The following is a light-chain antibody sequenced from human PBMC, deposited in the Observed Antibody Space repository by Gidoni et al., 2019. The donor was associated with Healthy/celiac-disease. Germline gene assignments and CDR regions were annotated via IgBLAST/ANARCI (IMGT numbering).Light chain of an antibody. CDR1: QSVLYSSNNKNY. J-gene: IGKJ2*03. V-gene: IGKV4-1*01. CDR2: WAS. Sequence: DIVMTQSPDDLAVSLVERATINCKSSQSVLYSSNNKNYLAWYHQKPGQPPKLLIYWASTRVSGVPDRFSGSGSGTDFTLTISILQAEDLAVYFCQQYYSTPLSFGQXTKLEIK. CDR3: QQYYSTPLS.